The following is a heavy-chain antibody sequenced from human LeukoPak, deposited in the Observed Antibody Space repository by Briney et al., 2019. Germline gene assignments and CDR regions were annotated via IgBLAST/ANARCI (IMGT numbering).Heavy chain of an antibody. J-gene: IGHJ4*02. CDR3: ARGSAAGRESYYFDY. Sequence: SETLSLTCTVSGGSISSSSYYWGWIRQPPGKGLEWIGSIYYSGSTYYNPSLKSRVTISVDTSKNQFSLKLSSVTAADTAVYYCARGSAAGRESYYFDYWGQGTLVTVSS. D-gene: IGHD6-13*01. V-gene: IGHV4-39*01. CDR2: IYYSGST. CDR1: GGSISSSSYY.